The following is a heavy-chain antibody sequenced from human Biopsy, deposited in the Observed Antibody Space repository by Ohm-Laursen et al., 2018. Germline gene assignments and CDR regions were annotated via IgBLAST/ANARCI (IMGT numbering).Heavy chain of an antibody. V-gene: IGHV4-34*01. D-gene: IGHD3-10*01. J-gene: IGHJ5*02. CDR3: ARGLPRIAPMVRGRRTWFDP. CDR2: NNHSGST. Sequence: PSDTLSLTCAVYGGSFSGYYLSWVRPTPGEGVGWVGENNHSGSTHYKPSLDSRVAISADTSKNQFSLNLYSVTAADTAVYFCARGLPRIAPMVRGRRTWFDPWGQGTLVTVSS. CDR1: GGSFSGYY.